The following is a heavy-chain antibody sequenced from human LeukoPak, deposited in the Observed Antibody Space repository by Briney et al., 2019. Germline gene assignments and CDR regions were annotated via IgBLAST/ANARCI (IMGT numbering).Heavy chain of an antibody. J-gene: IGHJ5*02. D-gene: IGHD4-17*01. CDR1: GGSISSGGYS. CDR3: ARNYGDYRGDWSDP. CDR2: IYHSGST. V-gene: IGHV4-30-2*01. Sequence: SQTLSLTCAVSGGSISSGGYSWSWIRQPPGKGLEWIGYIYHSGSTYYNPSLKSRVTISVDRSKNQFSLKLSSVTAADTAVYYCARNYGDYRGDWSDPWGQGTLVTVSS.